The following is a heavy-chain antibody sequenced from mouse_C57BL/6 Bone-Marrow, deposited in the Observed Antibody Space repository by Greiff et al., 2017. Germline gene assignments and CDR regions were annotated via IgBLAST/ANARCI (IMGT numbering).Heavy chain of an antibody. J-gene: IGHJ4*01. V-gene: IGHV5-12*01. CDR2: ISNGGGST. D-gene: IGHD1-1*01. CDR3: ARHPTVVAFYAMDY. CDR1: GFTFSDYY. Sequence: DVHLVESGGGLVQPGGSLKLSCAASGFTFSDYYMYWVRQTPEKRLEWVAYISNGGGSTYYPDTVKGRFTISRDNAKNTLYLQMSRLKSEDTAMYYCARHPTVVAFYAMDYWGQGTSVTVSS.